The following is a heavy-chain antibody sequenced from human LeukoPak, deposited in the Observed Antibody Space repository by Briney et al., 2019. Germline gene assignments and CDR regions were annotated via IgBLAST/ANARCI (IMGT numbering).Heavy chain of an antibody. CDR3: AYEYPNTGSFDY. Sequence: ASVKVSCKASGYTFTGYYMHWVRQAPGQGLEWMGVINPSGESTSYAQKFQGRVAVTRDMPTSTVYMDLSSLKSDDTAVYYCAYEYPNTGSFDYWGQGALVTVSS. CDR2: INPSGEST. CDR1: GYTFTGYY. J-gene: IGHJ4*02. V-gene: IGHV1-46*01. D-gene: IGHD2/OR15-2a*01.